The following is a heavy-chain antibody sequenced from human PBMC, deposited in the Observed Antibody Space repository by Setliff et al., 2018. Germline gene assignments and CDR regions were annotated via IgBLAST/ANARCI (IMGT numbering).Heavy chain of an antibody. CDR2: IVGNGVYT. D-gene: IGHD3-3*01. V-gene: IGHV3-11*05. J-gene: IGHJ6*03. CDR3: ARVVELYYNFWSGYYPSNYYYYMDV. Sequence: GGSLRLSCEASGFTFSDYAMSWIRQAPGKGLEWISSIVGNGVYTNYADSVKGRSTISRDNAKKSLSLQMNSLRAEDTAVYYCARVVELYYNFWSGYYPSNYYYYMDVWGKGTTVTVSS. CDR1: GFTFSDYA.